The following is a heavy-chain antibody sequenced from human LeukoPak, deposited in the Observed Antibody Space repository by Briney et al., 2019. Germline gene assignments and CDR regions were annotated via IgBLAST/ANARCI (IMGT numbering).Heavy chain of an antibody. D-gene: IGHD2-8*01. CDR1: GLTFSSYA. V-gene: IGHV3-23*01. CDR3: ASTMEYYYYYGMDV. Sequence: GGSLRLSCEASGLTFSSYAVSWVRQAPGKGLEWVSTISASGGSTYYADSVKGRFTISRDNAKNSLYLQMNSLRAEDTAVYYCASTMEYYYYYGMDVWGQGTTVTVSS. CDR2: ISASGGST. J-gene: IGHJ6*02.